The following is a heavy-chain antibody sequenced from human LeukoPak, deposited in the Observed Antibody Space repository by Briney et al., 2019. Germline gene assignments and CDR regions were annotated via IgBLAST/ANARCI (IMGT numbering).Heavy chain of an antibody. CDR2: IVPIFGTA. Sequence: SVKVSCKASGGTFSSYAISWVRQAPGQGLEWMGRIVPIFGTANYAQKFQGRVTITTDESTSTAYMELSSLRSEDTAVYYCARDFMVRGVLDDYWGQGTLVTVSS. V-gene: IGHV1-69*05. J-gene: IGHJ4*02. CDR1: GGTFSSYA. CDR3: ARDFMVRGVLDDY. D-gene: IGHD3-10*01.